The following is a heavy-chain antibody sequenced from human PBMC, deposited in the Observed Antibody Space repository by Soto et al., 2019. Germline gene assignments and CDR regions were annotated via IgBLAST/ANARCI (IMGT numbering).Heavy chain of an antibody. CDR3: ARHPGSCINGVCDTRAGHFVY. V-gene: IGHV4-39*01. J-gene: IGHJ4*02. CDR2: IYYSGST. D-gene: IGHD2-8*01. Sequence: PSETLSLTCTVYGGSISSSSYYWGWIRQPPGKGLEWIGSIYYSGSTYYNPSLKSRVTISVDTSKNQFSLKLSSVTAADTAVYYCARHPGSCINGVCDTRAGHFVYWGQGTLVTVSS. CDR1: GGSISSSSYY.